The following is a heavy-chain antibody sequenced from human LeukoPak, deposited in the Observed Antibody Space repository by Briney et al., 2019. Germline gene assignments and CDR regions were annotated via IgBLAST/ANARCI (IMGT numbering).Heavy chain of an antibody. V-gene: IGHV4-39*01. CDR2: IYYSGSS. Sequence: SETLSLTXTVSGGSISSSSYYWGWIGQPPGKGLQWIGSIYYSGSSYYNPSLKSRVTISVDTSKNQFSLKLSSVTAADTAVYYCARHANIVVVVAANFFDYWGQGTLVTVSS. CDR1: GGSISSSSYY. CDR3: ARHANIVVVVAANFFDY. D-gene: IGHD2-15*01. J-gene: IGHJ4*02.